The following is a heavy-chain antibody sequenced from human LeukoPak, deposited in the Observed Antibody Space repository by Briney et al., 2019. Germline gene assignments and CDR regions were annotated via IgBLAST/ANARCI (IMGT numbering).Heavy chain of an antibody. CDR3: VRASRTPYYSDSGLWFYFDN. V-gene: IGHV3-74*01. D-gene: IGHD3-10*01. CDR2: INSDGSSI. Sequence: GGSLRLSCTTSGFTLSTYWMHWVRRAPGKGLVWISRINSDGSSISYADSVKGRFTISRDNAENTLYLQMNSLRAGDTAVYYCVRASRTPYYSDSGLWFYFDNWGQGTLVTVSS. J-gene: IGHJ4*02. CDR1: GFTLSTYW.